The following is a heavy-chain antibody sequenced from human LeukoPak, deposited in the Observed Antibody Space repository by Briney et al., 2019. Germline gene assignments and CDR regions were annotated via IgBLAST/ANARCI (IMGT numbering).Heavy chain of an antibody. CDR1: GFTFSSYA. CDR2: ISYDGSNK. J-gene: IGHJ4*02. CDR3: ARYQGGVLRFLEWLYGPHFDY. Sequence: GRSLRLSCAASGFTFSSYAMHWVRQAPGKGLEWVAVISYDGSNKYYADSVKGRFTISRDNSKNTLYLQMNSLRAEDTAVYYCARYQGGVLRFLEWLYGPHFDYWGQGTLVTVSS. V-gene: IGHV3-30-3*01. D-gene: IGHD3-3*01.